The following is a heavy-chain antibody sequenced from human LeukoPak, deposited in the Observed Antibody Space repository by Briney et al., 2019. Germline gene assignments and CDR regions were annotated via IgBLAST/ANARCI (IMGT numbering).Heavy chain of an antibody. Sequence: ASVKVSCKASGYTFTSYGISWVRQAPGQGLEWMGWISAYNGNTNYAQKLQGRVTMTTDTSTSTAYMELRSLRSDDTAVYYCARDQKGIRYFDWLLTNPYYYYYMDVWGKGTTVTISS. J-gene: IGHJ6*03. D-gene: IGHD3-9*01. CDR2: ISAYNGNT. CDR1: GYTFTSYG. CDR3: ARDQKGIRYFDWLLTNPYYYYYMDV. V-gene: IGHV1-18*01.